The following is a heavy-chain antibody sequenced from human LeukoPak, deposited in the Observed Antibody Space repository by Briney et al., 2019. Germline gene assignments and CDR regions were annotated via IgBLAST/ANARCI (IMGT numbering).Heavy chain of an antibody. CDR2: MSGSGGST. CDR3: AKAALGGSWLSSFDY. D-gene: IGHD3-22*01. CDR1: GFTFSSYG. V-gene: IGHV3-23*01. J-gene: IGHJ4*02. Sequence: GGSLRLSCAASGFTFSSYGMSWVRQAPGKGLEWISAMSGSGGSTYYADSVKGRFTISRDNSKNTLYLQMNSLRAEDTAVHYCAKAALGGSWLSSFDYWGQGTLVTVSS.